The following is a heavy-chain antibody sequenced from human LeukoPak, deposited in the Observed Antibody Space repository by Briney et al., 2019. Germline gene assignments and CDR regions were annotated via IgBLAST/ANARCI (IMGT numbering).Heavy chain of an antibody. D-gene: IGHD3-3*01. Sequence: GGSLRLSCAASGFTFSSYSMNWVRQAPGKGLEWVSATTGSGGSTYYADSVTGRFTISRDNSENTLYLQMNGLRAEDTASYYCAKTKGDYEYWSGYYKYYFDYWGQGTLVTVSS. CDR3: AKTKGDYEYWSGYYKYYFDY. CDR1: GFTFSSYS. V-gene: IGHV3-23*01. CDR2: TTGSGGST. J-gene: IGHJ4*02.